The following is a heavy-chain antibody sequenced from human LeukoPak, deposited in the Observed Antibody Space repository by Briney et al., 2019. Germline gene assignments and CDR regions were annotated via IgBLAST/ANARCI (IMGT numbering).Heavy chain of an antibody. J-gene: IGHJ4*02. V-gene: IGHV3-23*01. D-gene: IGHD6-13*01. CDR3: AKATLAAAGGLDC. Sequence: GGSLRLSCAASGFTFRVFDMHWVRQAPGKGLEWVSVISGSSISTYYADSVKGRFTISRDNSKNTLHLQMNSLRADDTAVYYCAKATLAAAGGLDCWGQGTLVTVSS. CDR2: ISGSSIST. CDR1: GFTFRVFD.